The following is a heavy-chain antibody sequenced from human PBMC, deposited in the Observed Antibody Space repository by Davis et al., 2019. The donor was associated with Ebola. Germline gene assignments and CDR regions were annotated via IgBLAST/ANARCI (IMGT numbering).Heavy chain of an antibody. D-gene: IGHD2-21*01. J-gene: IGHJ6*02. CDR1: GYTFTSYY. Sequence: AASVKVSCKASGYTFTSYYMHWVRQAPGQGLEWMGIINPSGGSTSYAQKFQGRVTMTRDTSTSTVYMELSSLRSEDTAVYYCARDKYCGGDCYLLYYYYYGMDVWGQGTTVTVSS. CDR2: INPSGGST. V-gene: IGHV1-46*01. CDR3: ARDKYCGGDCYLLYYYYYGMDV.